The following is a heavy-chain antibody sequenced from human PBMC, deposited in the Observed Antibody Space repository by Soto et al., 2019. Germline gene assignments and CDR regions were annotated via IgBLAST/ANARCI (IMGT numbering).Heavy chain of an antibody. J-gene: IGHJ6*02. Sequence: LSLTCTVSGGSISSGDYYWSWIRQPPGKGLEWIGYIYYSGSTYYNPSLKSRVTISVDTSKNQFSLKLSSVTAADTAVYYCARRYGDYDYGMDVWGQGTTVTVSS. CDR3: ARRYGDYDYGMDV. V-gene: IGHV4-30-4*01. CDR2: IYYSGST. D-gene: IGHD4-17*01. CDR1: GGSISSGDYY.